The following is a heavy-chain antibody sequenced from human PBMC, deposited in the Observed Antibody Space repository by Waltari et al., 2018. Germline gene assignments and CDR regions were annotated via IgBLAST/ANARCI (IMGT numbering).Heavy chain of an antibody. CDR1: GGSISSGSYY. Sequence: QVQLQESGPGLVKPSQTLSLTCTVSGGSISSGSYYWSWIRQPAGKGLEWIGRIYTSGSTNYNPSLKSRVTISVDTSKNQFSLKLSSVTAADTAVYYCARDFVVVPAAIDAFDIWGQGTMVTVSS. V-gene: IGHV4-61*02. CDR3: ARDFVVVPAAIDAFDI. J-gene: IGHJ3*02. CDR2: IYTSGST. D-gene: IGHD2-2*01.